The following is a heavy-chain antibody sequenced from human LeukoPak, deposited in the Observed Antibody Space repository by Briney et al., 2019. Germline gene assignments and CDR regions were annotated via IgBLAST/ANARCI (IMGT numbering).Heavy chain of an antibody. V-gene: IGHV3-11*01. CDR1: GFTFSDYY. CDR3: AKDPRAYYYDSSGHFDY. D-gene: IGHD3-22*01. J-gene: IGHJ4*02. Sequence: AGGSLRLSSAASGFTFSDYYMSWIRQAPGKGLEWVSYISSSGSTTYYADSVKGRFTISRDNSKNTLYLQMNSLRAEDTAVYYCAKDPRAYYYDSSGHFDYWGQGTLVTVSS. CDR2: ISSSGSTT.